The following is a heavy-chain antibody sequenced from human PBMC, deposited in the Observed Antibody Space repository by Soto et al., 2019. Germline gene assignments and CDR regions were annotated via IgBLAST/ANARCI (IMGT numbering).Heavy chain of an antibody. V-gene: IGHV3-30-3*01. D-gene: IGHD2-2*01. CDR1: GFTFSSYA. CDR2: ISYDGSNK. Sequence: QVQLVESGGGVVQPGRSLRLSCAASGFTFSSYAMHWVRQAPGKGLEWVAVISYDGSNKYYADSVKGGFTISRDNSKNTLYLQMNSLRAEDTAVYYCASEDRCPQVYYGMDVWGQGTTVTVSS. CDR3: ASEDRCPQVYYGMDV. J-gene: IGHJ6*02.